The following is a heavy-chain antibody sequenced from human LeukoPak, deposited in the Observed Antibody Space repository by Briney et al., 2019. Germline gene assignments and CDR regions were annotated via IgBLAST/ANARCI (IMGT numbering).Heavy chain of an antibody. Sequence: SETLSLTCTVSGGSIRSYYWSWIRQPPGKGLEWIGYIYYSGSTNYNPSLKSRVTISVDTSKNQFSLKLSSVTAADTAVYYCARGRPGYYGSQGFDPWGQGTLVTVSS. D-gene: IGHD3-10*01. CDR3: ARGRPGYYGSQGFDP. CDR2: IYYSGST. CDR1: GGSIRSYY. V-gene: IGHV4-59*01. J-gene: IGHJ5*02.